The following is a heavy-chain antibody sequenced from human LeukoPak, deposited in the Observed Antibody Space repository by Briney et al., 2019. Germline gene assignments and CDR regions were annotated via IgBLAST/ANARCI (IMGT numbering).Heavy chain of an antibody. J-gene: IGHJ1*01. CDR3: AKDEDYDSSGFNLYFQH. CDR1: GFTFSSYS. CDR2: ISSSSYI. D-gene: IGHD3-22*01. V-gene: IGHV3-21*01. Sequence: GGSLRLSCAASGFTFSSYSMNWVRQAPGKGLEWVSSISSSSYIYYADSVKGRFTISRDNAKNSLYLQMNSLRAEDTAVYYCAKDEDYDSSGFNLYFQHWGQGTLVTVSS.